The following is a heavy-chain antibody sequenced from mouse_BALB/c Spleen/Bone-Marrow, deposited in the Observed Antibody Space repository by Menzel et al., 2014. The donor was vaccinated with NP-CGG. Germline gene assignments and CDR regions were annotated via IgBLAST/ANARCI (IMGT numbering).Heavy chain of an antibody. CDR3: ARSGKVRNAMDY. V-gene: IGHV1S137*01. CDR2: ISGYYGDA. Sequence: QVQLQQSGAKLVRPGVSVKISCKGSGYTFTDHAIHWVKRSHAKSLEWIGVISGYYGDAIYNQKFKGKATMTVDKSSSTAYMELARPTSEDSAIYYGARSGKVRNAMDYWGQGTSVTVSS. CDR1: GYTFTDHA. J-gene: IGHJ4*01. D-gene: IGHD2-14*01.